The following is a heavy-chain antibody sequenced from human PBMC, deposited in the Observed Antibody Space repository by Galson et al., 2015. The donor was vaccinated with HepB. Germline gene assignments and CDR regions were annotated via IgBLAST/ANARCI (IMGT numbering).Heavy chain of an antibody. CDR1: GYTFSSYG. CDR2: ISAYNGNT. J-gene: IGHJ4*02. V-gene: IGHV1-18*04. D-gene: IGHD3-22*01. CDR3: ARDDAFTMIANFAY. Sequence: SVKVSCKASGYTFSSYGISWVRQAPGQGLEWMGWISAYNGNTNYAQKFQGRVTVTTDRSTSTAYMELKSLRSDDTAVYFCARDDAFTMIANFAYWGQGTLVTVSS.